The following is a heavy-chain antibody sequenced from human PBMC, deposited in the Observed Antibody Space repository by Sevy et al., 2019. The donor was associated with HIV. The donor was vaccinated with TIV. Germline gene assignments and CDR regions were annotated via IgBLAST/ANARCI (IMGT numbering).Heavy chain of an antibody. CDR3: GREMISMVPGVPDAFDI. CDR1: GFTFSTYW. D-gene: IGHD3-10*01. Sequence: GESLKISCAASGFTFSTYWMHWVRQVPGKGLVWVSRINSDGSNTNYAASVKGRFTTSRDNAKNTVYLQMNSLRADDTALYFCGREMISMVPGVPDAFDIWGHGTMVTVSS. J-gene: IGHJ3*02. CDR2: INSDGSNT. V-gene: IGHV3-74*01.